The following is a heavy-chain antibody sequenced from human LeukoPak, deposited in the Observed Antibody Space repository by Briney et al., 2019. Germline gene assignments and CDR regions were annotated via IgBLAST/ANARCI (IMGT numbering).Heavy chain of an antibody. D-gene: IGHD4-17*01. CDR1: GFTFSNAW. CDR3: AKDHYGDYTGYYFDY. CDR2: ISGSGGST. V-gene: IGHV3-23*01. J-gene: IGHJ4*02. Sequence: GGSLRLSCAASGFTFSNAWMSWVRQAPGKGLEWVSAISGSGGSTYYADSVKGRFTISRDNSKNTLYLQMNSLRAEDTAVYYCAKDHYGDYTGYYFDYWGQGTLVTVSS.